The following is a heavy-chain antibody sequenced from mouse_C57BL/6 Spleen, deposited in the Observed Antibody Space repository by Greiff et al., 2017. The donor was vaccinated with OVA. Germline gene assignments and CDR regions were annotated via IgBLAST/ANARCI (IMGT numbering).Heavy chain of an antibody. Sequence: EVKLMESGGGLVQPKGSLKLSCAASGFTFNTYAMHWVRQAPGKGLEWVARIRSKSSNYATYYADSVKDRFTISRDDSQSMLYLQMNNLKTEDTAMYYCVKEFITTVVATGAMDYWGQGTSVTVSS. V-gene: IGHV10-3*01. CDR1: GFTFNTYA. CDR3: VKEFITTVVATGAMDY. D-gene: IGHD1-1*01. CDR2: IRSKSSNYAT. J-gene: IGHJ4*01.